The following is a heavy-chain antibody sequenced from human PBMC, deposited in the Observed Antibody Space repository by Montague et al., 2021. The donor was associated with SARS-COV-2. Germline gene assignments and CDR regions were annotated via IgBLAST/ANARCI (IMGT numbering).Heavy chain of an antibody. V-gene: IGHV4-38-2*02. Sequence: SETLSLTCTASGYSITHAYYWGWIRQPPGKGLEWIGNIWHGGSTYYTPSLKSRVTISVDTSNNQFSLKLTSVTAADTAVYYCARTSQYRTPTNCYLPNAMDVWGQGTTVTVSS. CDR3: ARTSQYRTPTNCYLPNAMDV. D-gene: IGHD2-8*01. J-gene: IGHJ6*02. CDR1: GYSITHAYY. CDR2: IWHGGST.